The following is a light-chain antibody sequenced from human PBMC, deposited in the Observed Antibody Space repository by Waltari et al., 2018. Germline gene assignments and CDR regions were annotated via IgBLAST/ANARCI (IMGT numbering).Light chain of an antibody. V-gene: IGLV2-23*02. J-gene: IGLJ1*01. CDR3: CSYAGHSTYV. Sequence: QSALTQPASVSGSPGQSITISCTGTSSDVGNYNLVSCYQQHPGKAPKRMIYEVSQRPSGVSTRLSGSKSGNTASLTISGLQPEDETDYYCCSYAGHSTYVFGTGTKVTVL. CDR1: SSDVGNYNL. CDR2: EVS.